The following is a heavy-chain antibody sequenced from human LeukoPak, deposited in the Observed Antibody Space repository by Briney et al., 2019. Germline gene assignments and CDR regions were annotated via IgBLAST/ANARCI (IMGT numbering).Heavy chain of an antibody. CDR1: GGSISSGDYY. V-gene: IGHV4-30-4*08. Sequence: SETLSLTCTVSGGSISSGDYYWSWIRQPPGKGLEWIGYIYYSGSTFYNPSLKSRVTISVDTSKNQFSLKLSSVTAADTAVYYCARDYDFWSGTRRDAFDIWGQGTKVTVSS. CDR3: ARDYDFWSGTRRDAFDI. D-gene: IGHD3-3*01. CDR2: IYYSGST. J-gene: IGHJ3*02.